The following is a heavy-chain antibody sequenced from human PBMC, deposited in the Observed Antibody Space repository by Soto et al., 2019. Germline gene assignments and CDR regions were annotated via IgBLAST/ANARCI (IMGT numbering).Heavy chain of an antibody. D-gene: IGHD2-15*01. Sequence: QEQLQQWGAGLLRPSETLSRTCAVYGGSFSSYYWSWIRQSPGKGLGWIGEINHSGSTNYNPSLKGGVTISVDTSKNQFSLKLSSVTAADTAVYYCAGRYCSGGRCYLGAFDFWGQGTMVTVSS. J-gene: IGHJ3*01. CDR3: AGRYCSGGRCYLGAFDF. V-gene: IGHV4-34*01. CDR2: INHSGST. CDR1: GGSFSSYY.